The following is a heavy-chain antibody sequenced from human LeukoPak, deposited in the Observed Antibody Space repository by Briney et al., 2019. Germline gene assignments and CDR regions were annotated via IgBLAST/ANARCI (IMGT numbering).Heavy chain of an antibody. D-gene: IGHD2-21*01. Sequence: GGSLRLSCAASGFTFSSYAMSWVRPAPGKGLEWVSAISGSGGSTYYADSVKGRFTISRDSSKDTLYLQMNSLRAEDTAVYYCAKVFGDTGYFDYWGQGTLVTVSS. J-gene: IGHJ4*02. CDR1: GFTFSSYA. V-gene: IGHV3-23*01. CDR3: AKVFGDTGYFDY. CDR2: ISGSGGST.